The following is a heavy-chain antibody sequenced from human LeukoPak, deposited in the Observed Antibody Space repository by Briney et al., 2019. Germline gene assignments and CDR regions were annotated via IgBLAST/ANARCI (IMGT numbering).Heavy chain of an antibody. J-gene: IGHJ5*02. CDR2: INPNSGGT. CDR1: GYTFTGDF. D-gene: IGHD2/OR15-2a*01. Sequence: GASVKVSCKASGYTFTGDFIHWVRQAPGQGLEWMGWINPNSGGTNYAQKFQGRVTMTRDTSISTAYMELSRLRSDDTAVYYCARGPRLLRGWFDPWGQGTLVTVSS. V-gene: IGHV1-2*02. CDR3: ARGPRLLRGWFDP.